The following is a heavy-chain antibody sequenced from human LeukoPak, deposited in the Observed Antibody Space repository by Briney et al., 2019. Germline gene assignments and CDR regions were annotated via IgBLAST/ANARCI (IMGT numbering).Heavy chain of an antibody. CDR1: GGPVISSDYY. D-gene: IGHD6-6*01. CDR3: VRHSSSPSGDNWFDP. J-gene: IGHJ5*02. V-gene: IGHV4-39*01. Sequence: SETLSLTCTVSGGPVISSDYYWGWIRQPPGEGLEWIASISYRGRTYYNPSLKSRATTSVDTSKSQFSLKLRSMTAADTAVYYCVRHSSSPSGDNWFDPWGQGTLVTVSS. CDR2: ISYRGRT.